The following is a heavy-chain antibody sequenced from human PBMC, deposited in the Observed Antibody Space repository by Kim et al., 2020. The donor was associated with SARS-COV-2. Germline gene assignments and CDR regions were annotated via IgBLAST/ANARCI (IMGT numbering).Heavy chain of an antibody. V-gene: IGHV4-61*01. CDR2: IYYTGST. CDR3: ARVEEWAYYFDY. J-gene: IGHJ4*02. CDR1: GGSVSSDSYC. D-gene: IGHD2-8*01. Sequence: SETLSLTCTVSGGSVSSDSYCWSWIRQPPGKGLEWIGYIYYTGSTNYNPSLNSRVTISVDTYKNQFSLMLNSVTAADTAVYYCARVEEWAYYFDYWGQGTLVTVSS.